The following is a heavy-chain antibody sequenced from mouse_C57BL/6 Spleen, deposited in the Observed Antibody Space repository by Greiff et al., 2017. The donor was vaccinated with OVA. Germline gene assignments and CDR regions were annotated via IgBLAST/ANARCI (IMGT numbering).Heavy chain of an antibody. CDR2: ISYDGSN. CDR3: AREGTTVVATGFDY. Sequence: EVQVVESGPGLVKPSQSLSLTCSVTGYSITSGYYWNWIRQFPGNKLEWMGYISYDGSNNYNPSLKNRISITRDTSKNQFFLKLNSVTTEDTATYYCAREGTTVVATGFDYWGQGTTLTVSS. V-gene: IGHV3-6*01. J-gene: IGHJ2*01. D-gene: IGHD1-1*01. CDR1: GYSITSGYY.